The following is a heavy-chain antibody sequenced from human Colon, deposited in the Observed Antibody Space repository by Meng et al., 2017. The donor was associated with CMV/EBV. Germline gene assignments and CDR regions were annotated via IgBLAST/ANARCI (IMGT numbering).Heavy chain of an antibody. Sequence: ASVKVSCKASGYTFTRYDINWVRQATGQGLEWMGWMNPNSGNTGYAQKFQGRVTMTRNTSISTAYMELSSLRSEDTAVYYCARFDMGDSSSSPYYYYGMDVWGQGTTVTVSS. J-gene: IGHJ6*02. D-gene: IGHD6-6*01. CDR2: MNPNSGNT. CDR3: ARFDMGDSSSSPYYYYGMDV. V-gene: IGHV1-8*01. CDR1: GYTFTRYD.